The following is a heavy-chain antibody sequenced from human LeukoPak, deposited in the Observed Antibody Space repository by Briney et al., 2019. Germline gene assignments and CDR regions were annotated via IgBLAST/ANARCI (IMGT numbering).Heavy chain of an antibody. Sequence: PSETLSLTCTVSGGSISSSSYYWGWIHQPPGKGLEWIGSIYYSGSTYYNPSLKSRVTISVDTSKNQFSLKLSSVTAADTAVYYCARRGSSGWYQDNWFDPWGQGTLVTVSS. D-gene: IGHD6-19*01. CDR2: IYYSGST. J-gene: IGHJ5*02. V-gene: IGHV4-39*01. CDR3: ARRGSSGWYQDNWFDP. CDR1: GGSISSSSYY.